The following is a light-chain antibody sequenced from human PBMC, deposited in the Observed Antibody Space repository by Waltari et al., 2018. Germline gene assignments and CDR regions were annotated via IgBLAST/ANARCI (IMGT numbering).Light chain of an antibody. CDR1: SSNIAINY. Sequence: QSVLSQPPAASGTPGQRVIISCSGTSSNIAINYVYWYQQLPGMAPKLLIYQNSQRPSGVPDRFSGSKSGTSASLAISGLRSEDEADYYCSAWDDSLSACVFGGGTKLTVL. CDR3: SAWDDSLSACV. V-gene: IGLV1-47*01. J-gene: IGLJ3*02. CDR2: QNS.